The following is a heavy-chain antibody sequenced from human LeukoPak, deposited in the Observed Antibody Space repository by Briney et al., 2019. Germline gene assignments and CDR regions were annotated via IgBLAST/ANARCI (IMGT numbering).Heavy chain of an antibody. V-gene: IGHV4-4*07. Sequence: SETLSLTCTVSGGSISNYYWSWIRQPAGKGLEWIGRIYTSGSTNYNPSLKSRATMSVDTSKNQFSLKLSSVTAADTAVYYCARDGWNDGDFDYWGQGTLVTVSS. J-gene: IGHJ4*02. CDR3: ARDGWNDGDFDY. CDR2: IYTSGST. D-gene: IGHD1-1*01. CDR1: GGSISNYY.